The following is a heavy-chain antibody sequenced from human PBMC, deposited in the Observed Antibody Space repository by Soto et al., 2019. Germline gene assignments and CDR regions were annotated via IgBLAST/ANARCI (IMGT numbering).Heavy chain of an antibody. CDR1: GGTFSSYA. V-gene: IGHV1-69*01. D-gene: IGHD6-6*01. CDR2: IIPIFGTA. CDR3: ARAEYSRGRGVDYYYGMDV. J-gene: IGHJ6*02. Sequence: QVQLVQSGAEVKKPGSSVKVSCKASGGTFSSYAISWVRQAPGQGLEWMGGIIPIFGTANYAQKFQGRVTITADESTSTAYMELSSLRSEDTAVYYWARAEYSRGRGVDYYYGMDVWGQGTTVTVSS.